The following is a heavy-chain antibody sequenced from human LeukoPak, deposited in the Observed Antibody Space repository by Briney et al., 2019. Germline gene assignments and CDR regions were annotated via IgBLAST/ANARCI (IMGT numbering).Heavy chain of an antibody. V-gene: IGHV3-30*04. CDR2: LSYDGSSK. J-gene: IGHJ4*02. CDR1: GFTFSTFA. D-gene: IGHD5-12*01. CDR3: ARSAAAGRIVATFGY. Sequence: GGSLRLSCAASGFTFSTFAMHWVRQAPGKGLEWVAILSYDGSSKYYADSVKGRFTISRDNSKKTLYLQMNSLRTEDTAVYYCARSAAAGRIVATFGYWGQGTLVTVSS.